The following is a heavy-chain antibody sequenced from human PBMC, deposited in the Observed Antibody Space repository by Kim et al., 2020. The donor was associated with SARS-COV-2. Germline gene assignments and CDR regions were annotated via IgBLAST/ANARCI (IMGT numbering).Heavy chain of an antibody. D-gene: IGHD2-8*01. Sequence: HKSRVSVSVDTSKNQFSLKLSSVTAADTAVYYCARGRVVLLVRYYGMDVWGRGNTVTVSS. J-gene: IGHJ6*02. V-gene: IGHV4-34*01. CDR3: ARGRVVLLVRYYGMDV.